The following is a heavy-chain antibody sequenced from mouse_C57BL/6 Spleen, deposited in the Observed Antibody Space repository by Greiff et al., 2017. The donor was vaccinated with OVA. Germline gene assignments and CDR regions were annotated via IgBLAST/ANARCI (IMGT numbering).Heavy chain of an antibody. CDR3: AREWDYGSSPYAMDY. J-gene: IGHJ4*01. Sequence: QVQLKESGAELARPGASVKLSCKASGYTFTSYGISWVKQRTGQGLEWIGEIYPRSGNTYYNEKFKGKATLTADKSSSTAYMELRSLTSEDSAVYFCAREWDYGSSPYAMDYWGQGTSVTVSS. CDR1: GYTFTSYG. D-gene: IGHD1-1*01. CDR2: IYPRSGNT. V-gene: IGHV1-81*01.